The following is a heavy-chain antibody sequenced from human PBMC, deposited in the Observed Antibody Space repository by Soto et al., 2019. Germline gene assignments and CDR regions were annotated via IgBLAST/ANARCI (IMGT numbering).Heavy chain of an antibody. J-gene: IGHJ5*02. Sequence: ASVKVSCKASGGTFSSYAISWVRQAPGQGLEWMGWINAGNGNTKYSQKFQGRVTITRDTSASTAYMELSSLRSEDTAVYYCARAVAIVAVGPWGQGTLVTVSS. CDR1: GGTFSSYA. V-gene: IGHV1-3*01. D-gene: IGHD5-12*01. CDR3: ARAVAIVAVGP. CDR2: INAGNGNT.